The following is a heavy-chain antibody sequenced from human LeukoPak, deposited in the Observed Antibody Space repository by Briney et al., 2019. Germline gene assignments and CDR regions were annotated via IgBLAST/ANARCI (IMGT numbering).Heavy chain of an antibody. Sequence: GGSLRLYCAASGFTFDDYAMHWLRHAPGKGLEWVSGISWNSGSLVYADSVEGRFTISRDNAQDSLYLQMNSLRAEVRDMYNSIKDRVFRGSGWSFFAYWGQGTLVTVSP. D-gene: IGHD6-19*01. CDR1: GFTFDDYA. V-gene: IGHV3-9*01. CDR2: ISWNSGSL. CDR3: IKDRVFRGSGWSFFAY. J-gene: IGHJ4*02.